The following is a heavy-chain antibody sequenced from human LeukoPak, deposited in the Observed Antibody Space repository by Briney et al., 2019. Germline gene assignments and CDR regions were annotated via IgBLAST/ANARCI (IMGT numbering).Heavy chain of an antibody. Sequence: SQTLSLTCTVSGGSISSGDYYWSWIRQPPGKGLEWIGYIYYSGSTYYNPSLKSRVTISVDTSKNQFSLKLSSVTAADTAVYCCARAVYYYDSGGYFSYWGQGTLVTVS. J-gene: IGHJ4*02. V-gene: IGHV4-30-4*01. CDR3: ARAVYYYDSGGYFSY. CDR1: GGSISSGDYY. CDR2: IYYSGST. D-gene: IGHD3-22*01.